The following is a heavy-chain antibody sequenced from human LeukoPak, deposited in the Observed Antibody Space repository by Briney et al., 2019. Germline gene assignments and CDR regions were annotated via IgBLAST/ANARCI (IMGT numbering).Heavy chain of an antibody. CDR2: ISSGSSYI. V-gene: IGHV3-21*01. J-gene: IGHJ6*03. CDR1: GFTFSSYS. CDR3: ARSDSGRRSDMDV. D-gene: IGHD3-10*01. Sequence: GGSLRLSCAASGFTFSSYSMNWVRQAPGKGLEWVSSISSGSSYIYYADSVKGRFTISGDNAKNSLYLQMNSLRAEDTAVYYCARSDSGRRSDMDVWGKGTTVTISS.